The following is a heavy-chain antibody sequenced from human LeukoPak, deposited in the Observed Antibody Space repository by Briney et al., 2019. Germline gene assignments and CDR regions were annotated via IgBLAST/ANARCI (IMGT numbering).Heavy chain of an antibody. J-gene: IGHJ3*02. CDR3: ARGRLRVIDAFDI. Sequence: GGSLRLSCAASGFSFSSYSMNWVRQAPGKGLEWVSYISSSSSTIYYADSVKGRFTISRDNSKNTLYLQMDSLRAGDTAVYYCARGRLRVIDAFDIWGQGTMVTVSS. CDR1: GFSFSSYS. CDR2: ISSSSSTI. V-gene: IGHV3-48*01. D-gene: IGHD2-21*01.